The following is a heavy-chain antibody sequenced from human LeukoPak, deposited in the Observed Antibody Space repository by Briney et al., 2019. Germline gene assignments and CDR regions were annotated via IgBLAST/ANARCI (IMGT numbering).Heavy chain of an antibody. D-gene: IGHD3-22*01. Sequence: ASVKVSCKASGYTFTGYYMHWVRQAPGQGLEWMGWINPNSGGTNYAQKFQGRVTMTRDTSISTAYMELSRLRSDDTAVYYCARDQEVITELRTAWPVDYWGQGTLVTVSS. CDR2: INPNSGGT. V-gene: IGHV1-2*02. J-gene: IGHJ4*02. CDR3: ARDQEVITELRTAWPVDY. CDR1: GYTFTGYY.